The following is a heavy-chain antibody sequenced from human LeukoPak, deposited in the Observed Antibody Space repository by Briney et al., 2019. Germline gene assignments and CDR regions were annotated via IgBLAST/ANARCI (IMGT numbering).Heavy chain of an antibody. Sequence: GGSLRLSCAASGFTVSSEYMTWLRQTPEKGLEWVSIIYSDGGGGASYYADSVKGRFTISRDNFKNTLYLQMNSLRVEDTAVYYCAKGHSAHGTGFDGWGQGTLVIASS. J-gene: IGHJ4*02. CDR1: GFTVSSEY. CDR3: AKGHSAHGTGFDG. V-gene: IGHV3-53*01. CDR2: IYSDGGGGAS. D-gene: IGHD1-1*01.